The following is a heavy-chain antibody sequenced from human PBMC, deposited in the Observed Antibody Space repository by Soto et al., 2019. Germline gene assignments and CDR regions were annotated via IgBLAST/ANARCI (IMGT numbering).Heavy chain of an antibody. V-gene: IGHV1-18*01. J-gene: IGHJ5*02. CDR2: ISAYNGNT. Sequence: GASVKVSCKASGYTFTSYGISWVRQAPGQGLEWMGWISAYNGNTNYAQKLQGRVTMTTDTSTSTAYVELRGLRSDDTAVYYCASGPPLRWFDPWGQGTLVTVSS. CDR3: ASGPPLRWFDP. D-gene: IGHD3-16*01. CDR1: GYTFTSYG.